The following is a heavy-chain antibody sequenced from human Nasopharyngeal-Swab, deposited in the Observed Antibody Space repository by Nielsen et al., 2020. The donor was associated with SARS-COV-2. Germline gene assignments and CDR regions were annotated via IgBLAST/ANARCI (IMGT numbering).Heavy chain of an antibody. CDR2: IYHSGST. CDR3: ARVVRIRFLEWSRYYGMDV. J-gene: IGHJ6*02. Sequence: GSLRLSCAVSGGSTSSSNWWSWVRQPPGKGLEWIGEIYHSGSTNYNPSLKSRVTISVDKSKNQFSLKLSSVTAADTAVYYCARVVRIRFLEWSRYYGMDVWGQGTTVTVSS. V-gene: IGHV4-4*02. CDR1: GGSTSSSNW. D-gene: IGHD3-3*01.